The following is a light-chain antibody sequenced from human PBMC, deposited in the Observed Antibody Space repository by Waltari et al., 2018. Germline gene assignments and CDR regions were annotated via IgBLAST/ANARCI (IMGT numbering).Light chain of an antibody. CDR1: QRISSW. V-gene: IGKV1D-12*01. CDR2: ATS. J-gene: IGKJ4*01. Sequence: DSQMTQSPSSVSASVGDRVTITCRAIQRISSWLAWYQQKPGQAPKLLIYATSSLQSGVPSRFSGSGSGTDFTLTISSLQPEDFATYYCLQAQRFPLTFGGGTTVEIK. CDR3: LQAQRFPLT.